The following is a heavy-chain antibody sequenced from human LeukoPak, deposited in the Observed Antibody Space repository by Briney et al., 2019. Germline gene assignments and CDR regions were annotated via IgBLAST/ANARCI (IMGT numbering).Heavy chain of an antibody. V-gene: IGHV3-66*01. D-gene: IGHD3-10*01. CDR1: GFTVSNKY. CDR2: IYSGGST. Sequence: GGSLRLSCAASGFTVSNKYMSWVRQAPGKGPEWVSVIYSGGSTYYADSVKGRFTISRDNSKNTLYLQMNSLKAEDTAVYYCARDAISGSYGMDVWGQGTTVTVSS. CDR3: ARDAISGSYGMDV. J-gene: IGHJ6*02.